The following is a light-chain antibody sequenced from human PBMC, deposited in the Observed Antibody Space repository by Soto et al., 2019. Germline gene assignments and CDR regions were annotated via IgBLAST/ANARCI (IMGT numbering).Light chain of an antibody. Sequence: EIVLTQSPGTLSLSPGERATLSCRASQSVSSSYLAWYQQKPGQAPRLLIYGASSRATGIPDRFSRSGSATDFTLTISRLEPEDFAVYYCQQYGSSQYTFGQGTKLEIK. V-gene: IGKV3-20*01. CDR1: QSVSSSY. CDR3: QQYGSSQYT. CDR2: GAS. J-gene: IGKJ2*01.